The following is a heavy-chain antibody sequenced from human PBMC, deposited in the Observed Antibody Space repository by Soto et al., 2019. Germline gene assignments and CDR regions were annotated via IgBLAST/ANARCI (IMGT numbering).Heavy chain of an antibody. CDR2: IYYSGST. Sequence: SDTLSLTCTVPGGSISSGGHYWSSIRQHPGKGLEWIGYIYYSGSTNYNPSLKSRVTISLDTSKNQFSLKLSSVTAADTAVYYCARPGWRNAPYDAFDIWGQGTMVT. CDR3: ARPGWRNAPYDAFDI. D-gene: IGHD6-19*01. J-gene: IGHJ3*02. V-gene: IGHV4-61*08. CDR1: GGSISSGGHY.